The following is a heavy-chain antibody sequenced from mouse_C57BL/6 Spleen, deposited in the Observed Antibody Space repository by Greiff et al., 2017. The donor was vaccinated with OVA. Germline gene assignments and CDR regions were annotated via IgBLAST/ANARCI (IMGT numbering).Heavy chain of an antibody. CDR2: IDPETGGT. CDR3: TRVPLYSNSAMDY. J-gene: IGHJ4*01. D-gene: IGHD2-5*01. V-gene: IGHV1-15*01. Sequence: QVQLQQSGAELVRPGASVTLSCKASGYTFTDYEMHWVKQTPVHGLEWIGAIDPETGGTAYNQKFKGKAILTADKSSSTAYMALRSLTSEDSAVYYCTRVPLYSNSAMDYWGQGTSVTVSS. CDR1: GYTFTDYE.